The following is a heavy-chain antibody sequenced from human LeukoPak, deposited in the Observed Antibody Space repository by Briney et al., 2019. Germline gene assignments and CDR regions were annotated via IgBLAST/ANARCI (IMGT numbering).Heavy chain of an antibody. V-gene: IGHV4-39*01. CDR1: GGSISSSSYY. Sequence: SETLSLTCTVSGGSISSSSYYGGWIRQPPGKGLEWIGSIYYSGSTYYNPSRKSRVAISVDTSKNQFSLKLSSVTAADTAVYYCATEHSGWYPPTRPFDYWGQGTLVTVSS. D-gene: IGHD6-19*01. CDR3: ATEHSGWYPPTRPFDY. J-gene: IGHJ4*02. CDR2: IYYSGST.